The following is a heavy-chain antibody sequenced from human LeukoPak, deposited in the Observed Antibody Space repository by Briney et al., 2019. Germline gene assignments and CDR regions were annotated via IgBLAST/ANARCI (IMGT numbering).Heavy chain of an antibody. D-gene: IGHD6-13*01. J-gene: IGHJ4*02. V-gene: IGHV3-23*01. CDR1: GFTLSSYA. CDR3: AKQSAGSAAWYSLHYDL. Sequence: GGSLRLSCAASGFTLSSYAMTWVRQAPGRGLEWVSSVDGGGGGTYYADSVKGRFTISRDNSKDTLYLQMNGLRAEDTAVYFCAKQSAGSAAWYSLHYDLWGQGTLVTVSS. CDR2: VDGGGGGT.